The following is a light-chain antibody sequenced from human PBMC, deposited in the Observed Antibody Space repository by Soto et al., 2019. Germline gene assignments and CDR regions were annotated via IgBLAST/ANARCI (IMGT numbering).Light chain of an antibody. V-gene: IGKV1-5*01. Sequence: DIQMSQSPSTLSASVGDRVTITCRASQSISTYLAWYQQKAGKAPKLLIYGASNLESGVPSRFSGSGSGTEFTLTISSLQPDDFATYYCQQYNSYSLTFGGGTKVDIK. CDR3: QQYNSYSLT. CDR2: GAS. J-gene: IGKJ4*01. CDR1: QSISTY.